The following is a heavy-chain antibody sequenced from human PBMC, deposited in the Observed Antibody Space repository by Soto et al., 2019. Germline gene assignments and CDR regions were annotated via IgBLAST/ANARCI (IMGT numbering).Heavy chain of an antibody. CDR3: ARYPYDILTGSYYYMDV. J-gene: IGHJ6*03. Sequence: SETLSVTCTVSGGSISSYYWSWIRQPPGKGLEWIGYIYYSGSTNYNPSLKSRVTISVDTSKNQFSLKLSSVTAADTAVYYCARYPYDILTGSYYYMDVWGKGTTVTVSS. CDR1: GGSISSYY. V-gene: IGHV4-59*01. D-gene: IGHD3-9*01. CDR2: IYYSGST.